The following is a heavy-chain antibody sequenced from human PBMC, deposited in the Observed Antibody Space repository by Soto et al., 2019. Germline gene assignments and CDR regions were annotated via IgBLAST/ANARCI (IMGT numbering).Heavy chain of an antibody. CDR2: INSDGSST. J-gene: IGHJ6*02. Sequence: HGGSLKISCAASGFTFSSYWMHWVRQAPGKGLVWVSRINSDGSSTSYADSVKGRFTISRDNAKNTLYLQMNSLRAEDTAVYYCARVGYSGYDYYYYYGMDVWGQGTTVTVSS. V-gene: IGHV3-74*01. CDR1: GFTFSSYW. D-gene: IGHD5-12*01. CDR3: ARVGYSGYDYYYYYGMDV.